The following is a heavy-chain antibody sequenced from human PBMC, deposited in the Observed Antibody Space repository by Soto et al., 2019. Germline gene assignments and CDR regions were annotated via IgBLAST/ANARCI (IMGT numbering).Heavy chain of an antibody. CDR2: IYYSGST. CDR3: AREGCSSTSCYNWFDP. CDR1: GGSISSGGYY. Sequence: TLSLTCTVSGGSISSGGYYWSWIRQHPGKGLEWIGYIYYSGSTYYNPSLKSRVTISVDTSKNQFSLKLGSVTAADTAVYYCAREGCSSTSCYNWFDPWGQGTLVTVSS. D-gene: IGHD2-2*01. V-gene: IGHV4-31*03. J-gene: IGHJ5*02.